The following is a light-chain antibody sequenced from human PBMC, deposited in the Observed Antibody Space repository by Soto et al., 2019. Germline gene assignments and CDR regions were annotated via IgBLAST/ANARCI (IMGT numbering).Light chain of an antibody. J-gene: IGKJ1*01. Sequence: PISLYNKPQSASVGDRVTITCRVSQTIYMWLAWYQQKPGKAPRLLIYGASRLTSGIPSRFSGSGSGTDFTLTIIILQPEDFAIYYCQHSESPLRTFGHGGKVDIK. CDR2: GAS. V-gene: IGKV1-5*01. CDR1: QTIYMW. CDR3: QHSESPLRT.